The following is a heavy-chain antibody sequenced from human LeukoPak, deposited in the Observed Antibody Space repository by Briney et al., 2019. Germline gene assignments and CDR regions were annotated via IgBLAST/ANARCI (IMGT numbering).Heavy chain of an antibody. D-gene: IGHD3-10*01. V-gene: IGHV4-34*01. J-gene: IGHJ4*02. CDR2: INHSGST. CDR3: ARASGGSGSYPFDY. CDR1: GGSFSGYY. Sequence: SETLSLTCAVYGGSFSGYYWSWIRQPPGEGLEWIGEINHSGSTNYNPSLKSRVTISVDTSKNQFSLKLSSVTAADTAVYYCARASGGSGSYPFDYWGQGTLVTASS.